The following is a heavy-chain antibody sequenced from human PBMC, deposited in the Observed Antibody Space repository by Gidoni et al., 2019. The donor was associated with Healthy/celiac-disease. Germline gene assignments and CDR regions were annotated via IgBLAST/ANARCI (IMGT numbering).Heavy chain of an antibody. CDR2: ISGSGGST. CDR3: AKIPYDSSGYPFDY. CDR1: GFTFSRYA. Sequence: EVSLLESVGGLVQLGRSLRLPCADSGFTFSRYAMSWVRQAPGKGLEWVSAISGSGGSTYYADSVKGRFTISRDNSRNTLYLQMNSLRAEDSAVYYCAKIPYDSSGYPFDYWGQGTLVTVSS. D-gene: IGHD3-22*01. J-gene: IGHJ4*02. V-gene: IGHV3-23*01.